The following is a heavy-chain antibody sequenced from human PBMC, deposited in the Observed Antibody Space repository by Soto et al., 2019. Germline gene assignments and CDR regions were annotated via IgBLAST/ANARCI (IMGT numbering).Heavy chain of an antibody. CDR1: GGSISSSSYY. V-gene: IGHV4-39*01. D-gene: IGHD3-9*01. CDR3: ARHALLYYDILTGYYKAPANWFDP. J-gene: IGHJ5*02. CDR2: IYYSGST. Sequence: SETLSLTCTVSGGSISSSSYYWGWIRQPPGKGLEWIGSIYYSGSTYYNPSLKSRVTISVDTSKNQFSLKLSSVTAADTAVYYCARHALLYYDILTGYYKAPANWFDPWGQGTLVTVSS.